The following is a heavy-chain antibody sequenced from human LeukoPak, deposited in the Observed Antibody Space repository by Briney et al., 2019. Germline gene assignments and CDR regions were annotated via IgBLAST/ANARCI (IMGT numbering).Heavy chain of an antibody. J-gene: IGHJ3*02. CDR3: ARAEVGATADAFDI. CDR1: GYTFTSYD. Sequence: GASVKVSCKASGYTFTSYDINWVRQATGQGLEWMGWMNPNSGNTGYAQKFQGRGTITRNTSISTAYMELSSLRSEDTAVYYCARAEVGATADAFDIWGQGTMVTVSS. D-gene: IGHD1-26*01. V-gene: IGHV1-8*03. CDR2: MNPNSGNT.